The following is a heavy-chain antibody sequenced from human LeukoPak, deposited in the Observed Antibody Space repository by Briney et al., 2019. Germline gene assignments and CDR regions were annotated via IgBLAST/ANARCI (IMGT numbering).Heavy chain of an antibody. CDR1: GYSISSGYY. V-gene: IGHV4-38-2*02. CDR2: IYHSGST. CDR3: ARNYGDYAGD. D-gene: IGHD4-17*01. J-gene: IGHJ4*02. Sequence: SETLSLTCTVSGYSISSGYYWGWIRQPPGKGLEWIGSIYHSGSTYYNPSLKSRVTISVDTSKNQFSLKLSSVTAADTAVYYCARNYGDYAGDWGQGTLVTVSS.